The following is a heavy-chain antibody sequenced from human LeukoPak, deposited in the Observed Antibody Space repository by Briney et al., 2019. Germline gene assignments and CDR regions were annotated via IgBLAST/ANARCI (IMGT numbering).Heavy chain of an antibody. CDR1: GGSISSYY. CDR2: IYYSGST. J-gene: IGHJ4*02. Sequence: SQTLSLTCTVSGGSISSYYWSWIRQPPGKGLEWIGYIYYSGSTNYNPSLKSRVTISVDTSKNQFSLKLSSVTAADTAVYYCARDNPNVRQGYFDYWGQGTLVTVSS. D-gene: IGHD6-6*01. V-gene: IGHV4-59*01. CDR3: ARDNPNVRQGYFDY.